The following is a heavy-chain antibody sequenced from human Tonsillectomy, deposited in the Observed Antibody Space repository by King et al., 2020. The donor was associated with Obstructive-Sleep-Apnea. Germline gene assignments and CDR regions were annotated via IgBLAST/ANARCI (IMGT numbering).Heavy chain of an antibody. D-gene: IGHD3-9*01. J-gene: IGHJ5*02. V-gene: IGHV3-21*01. CDR3: ARMTGLGWFDP. CDR2: ISSSSSYI. CDR1: GFTFSSYS. Sequence: QLVQSGGGLVKPGGSLRLSCAASGFTFSSYSMNWVRQAPGKGLEWVSSISSSSSYIYYADSVKGRFPISRDNAKNSLYLQMNSLRAEVTAVYYCARMTGLGWFDPWGQGTLVTVSS.